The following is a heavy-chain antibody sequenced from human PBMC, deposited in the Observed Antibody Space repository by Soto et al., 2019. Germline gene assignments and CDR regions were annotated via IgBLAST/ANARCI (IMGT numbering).Heavy chain of an antibody. CDR2: IYYSGST. Sequence: ETLSLTCTVSGGSISSYYWSWIRQPPGKGLEWIGYIYYSGSTNYNPSLKSRVTISVDTSKNQFSLKLSSVTAADTAVYYCARALYYDSSVGIYYYYGMDVWGQGTTVTVSS. CDR1: GGSISSYY. J-gene: IGHJ6*02. D-gene: IGHD3-22*01. V-gene: IGHV4-59*01. CDR3: ARALYYDSSVGIYYYYGMDV.